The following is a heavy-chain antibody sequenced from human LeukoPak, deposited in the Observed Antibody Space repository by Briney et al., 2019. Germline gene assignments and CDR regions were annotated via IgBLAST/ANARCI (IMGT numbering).Heavy chain of an antibody. J-gene: IGHJ4*02. CDR2: INHSGST. V-gene: IGHV4-34*01. CDR1: GGSFSGYY. CDR3: ARDRPQLLWFGELSWGYFDY. D-gene: IGHD3-10*01. Sequence: NPSETLSLTCAVYGGSFSGYYWSWIRQPPGKGLEWIGEINHSGSTNYNPSLKSRVTISVDTSKNQFSLKLSSVTAADTAVYYCARDRPQLLWFGELSWGYFDYWGQGTLVTVSS.